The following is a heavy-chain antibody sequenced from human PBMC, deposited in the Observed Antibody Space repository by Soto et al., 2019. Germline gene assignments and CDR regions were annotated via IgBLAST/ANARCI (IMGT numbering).Heavy chain of an antibody. D-gene: IGHD2-8*01. V-gene: IGHV1-2*04. CDR1: GYSFTDYH. J-gene: IGHJ6*02. CDR3: ARGDSTDCSNGVCSFFYNHDMDV. CDR2: INPKSGGA. Sequence: ASVKVSCKASGYSFTDYHIHWVRRAPGQGLEWLGRINPKSGGASTAQKFQGWVTMTTDTSISTASMELTRLTSDDTAIYYCARGDSTDCSNGVCSFFYNHDMDVWGQGTTATVSS.